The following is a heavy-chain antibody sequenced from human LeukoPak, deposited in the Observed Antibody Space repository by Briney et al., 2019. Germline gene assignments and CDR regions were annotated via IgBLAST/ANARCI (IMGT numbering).Heavy chain of an antibody. Sequence: SETLSLTCAVSGGSISSGGYSWSWIRQPPGKGLEWIGYIYHRGSTYYNPSLKSRVTISVDRSKNQFSLKLSSVTAADTAVYYCARGSSGNSAAFDIWGQGTMVTVSS. CDR3: ARGSSGNSAAFDI. V-gene: IGHV4-30-2*01. CDR1: GGSISSGGYS. J-gene: IGHJ3*02. D-gene: IGHD4-23*01. CDR2: IYHRGST.